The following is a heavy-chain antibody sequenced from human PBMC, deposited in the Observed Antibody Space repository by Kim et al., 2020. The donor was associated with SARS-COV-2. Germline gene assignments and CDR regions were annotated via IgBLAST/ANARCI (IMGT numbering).Heavy chain of an antibody. V-gene: IGHV4-59*01. CDR2: IFHTGST. CDR1: SGSISTYY. Sequence: SETLSLTCTVSSGSISTYYWSWIRQPPGKGLEWIGDIFHTGSTDYNPSLKSRVTMSVDTSKNQFSLKLSSVTAADTAVYYCARGVLHYYYYGMDVWGQGTTVTVSS. CDR3: ARGVLHYYYYGMDV. J-gene: IGHJ6*02.